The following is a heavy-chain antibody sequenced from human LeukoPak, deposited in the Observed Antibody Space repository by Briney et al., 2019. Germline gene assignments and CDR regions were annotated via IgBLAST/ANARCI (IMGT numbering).Heavy chain of an antibody. CDR3: ARFPPVRGVIYYYYYGMDV. CDR2: ISSSGSTI. Sequence: GGSLRLSCAASGFTFSSYEMNWVRQAPGKGLEWVSYISSSGSTIYYADSVKGRFTISRDNAKNSLYLQMNSLRAEDTAVYYCARFPPVRGVIYYYYYGMDVWGQGTTVTVSS. V-gene: IGHV3-48*03. CDR1: GFTFSSYE. D-gene: IGHD3-10*01. J-gene: IGHJ6*02.